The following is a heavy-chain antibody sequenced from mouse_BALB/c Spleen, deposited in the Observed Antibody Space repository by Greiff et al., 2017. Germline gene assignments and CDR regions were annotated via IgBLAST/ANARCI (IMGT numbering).Heavy chain of an antibody. CDR3: TRRGKGDYYYAMDY. Sequence: QVQLQQSGAELVRPGASVKLSCKASGYTFTSYWINWVKQRPGQGLEWIGNIYPSDSYTNYNQKFKDKATLTVDKSSSTAYMQLSSPTSEDSAVYYCTRRGKGDYYYAMDYWGQGTSVTVSS. D-gene: IGHD1-3*01. J-gene: IGHJ4*01. CDR2: IYPSDSYT. CDR1: GYTFTSYW. V-gene: IGHV1-69*02.